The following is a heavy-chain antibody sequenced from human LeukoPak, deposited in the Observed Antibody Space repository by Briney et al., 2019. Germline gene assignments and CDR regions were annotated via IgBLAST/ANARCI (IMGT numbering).Heavy chain of an antibody. D-gene: IGHD5-18*01. J-gene: IGHJ5*02. CDR3: ARDGRGLRYSYGYEFYWFDP. V-gene: IGHV4-4*07. CDR2: IYTSGST. CDR1: GGSISSYY. Sequence: SETLSLTCTVSGGSISSYYWSRIRQPAGKGLEWIGRIYTSGSTNYNPSLKSRVTMSVDTSKNQFSLKLSSVTAADTAVYYCARDGRGLRYSYGYEFYWFDPWGQGTLVTVSS.